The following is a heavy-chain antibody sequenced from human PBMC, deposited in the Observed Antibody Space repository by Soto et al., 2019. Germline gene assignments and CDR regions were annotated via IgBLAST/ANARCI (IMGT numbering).Heavy chain of an antibody. CDR2: INPSGGST. V-gene: IGHV1-46*01. CDR1: GYTFTSYY. J-gene: IGHJ6*02. CDR3: ARETSSSSGYYYGMDV. D-gene: IGHD6-6*01. Sequence: ASVKVSCKASGYTFTSYYMHWVRQAPGQGLEWMGIINPSGGSTSYAQKSQGRVTMTRDTSTSTVYMELSSLRSEDTAVYYCARETSSSSGYYYGMDVWGQGTTVTVSS.